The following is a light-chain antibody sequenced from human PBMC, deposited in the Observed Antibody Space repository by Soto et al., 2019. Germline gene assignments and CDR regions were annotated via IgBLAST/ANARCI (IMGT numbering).Light chain of an antibody. V-gene: IGKV1-5*03. CDR2: KAS. J-gene: IGKJ4*01. CDR1: QSISSW. Sequence: DIQMTQSPSTLSASVGDRVTITCRASQSISSWLAWYQQKPGKAPKLLIYKASSLESGAPSRFSGSGSGTEFTITISCLQPDDFATYYCQQYNTYVSFGGGTKVEIK. CDR3: QQYNTYVS.